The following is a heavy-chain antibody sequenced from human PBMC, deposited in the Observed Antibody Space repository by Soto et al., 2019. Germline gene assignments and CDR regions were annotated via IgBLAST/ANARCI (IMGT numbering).Heavy chain of an antibody. CDR2: IYWNDDK. CDR3: AHRPSHSPYYYDSSGYYYIDYFDY. D-gene: IGHD3-22*01. Sequence: QITLKESGPTLVNPTQTLTLTCTFSGFSLSTSGVGVGWIRQPPGKALEWLALIYWNDDKRYSPSLKSRLTITKDTSKNQVVLTMTNMDPVDTATYYCAHRPSHSPYYYDSSGYYYIDYFDYWGQGTLVTVSS. CDR1: GFSLSTSGVG. V-gene: IGHV2-5*01. J-gene: IGHJ4*02.